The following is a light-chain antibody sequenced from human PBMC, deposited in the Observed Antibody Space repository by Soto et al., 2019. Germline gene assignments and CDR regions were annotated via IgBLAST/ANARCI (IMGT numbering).Light chain of an antibody. J-gene: IGLJ1*01. CDR2: NNN. CDR3: QSYDSSLSGSNV. V-gene: IGLV1-40*01. CDR1: SSNIGAGYD. Sequence: QYVLTQPPSVSGAPGQRVTISCTGSSSNIGAGYDVHWYQQLPGTAPKLLIYNNNNRPSGVPDRFSGSKSGTSASLAITGLQAEDEADYYCQSYDSSLSGSNVFGTGTKVTVL.